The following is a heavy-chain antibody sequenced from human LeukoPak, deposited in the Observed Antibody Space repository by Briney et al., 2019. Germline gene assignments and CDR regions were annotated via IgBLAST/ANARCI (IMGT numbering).Heavy chain of an antibody. D-gene: IGHD3-10*02. CDR1: GFTFANYG. J-gene: IGHJ6*04. V-gene: IGHV3-23*01. CDR2: FTGSGYST. CDR3: AELGITMIGGV. Sequence: GGSLRLSCAASGFTFANYGMTWVRQAPGKGLEWASVSAFTGSGYSTYYADSVRGRFTVSRDNSKNSLYLQMNSLRAEDTAVYYCAELGITMIGGVWGKGTTVTISS.